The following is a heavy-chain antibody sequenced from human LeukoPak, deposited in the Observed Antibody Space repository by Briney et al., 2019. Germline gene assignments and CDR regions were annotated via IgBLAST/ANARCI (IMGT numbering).Heavy chain of an antibody. CDR1: GVSISSYY. Sequence: PSETLSLTCTVSGVSISSYYWSWIRQPPGKGLEWIGYIYHSGSTNYNPSLKSRVTISVDTSKNQFSLKLSSVTAADTAVYYCTRHPGRRYDWYYFDYWGQGTLVTVSS. J-gene: IGHJ4*02. CDR3: TRHPGRRYDWYYFDY. CDR2: IYHSGST. D-gene: IGHD5-12*01. V-gene: IGHV4-59*08.